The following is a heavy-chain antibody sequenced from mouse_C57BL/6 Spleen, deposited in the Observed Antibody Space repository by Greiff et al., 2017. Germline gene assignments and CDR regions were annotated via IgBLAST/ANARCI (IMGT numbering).Heavy chain of an antibody. D-gene: IGHD3-1*01. CDR2: IDPSDSYT. CDR3: ARRLGRGYAMDY. CDR1: GYTFTSYW. J-gene: IGHJ4*01. Sequence: VQLQQPGAELVKPGASVKLSCKASGYTFTSYWMQWVKQRPGQGLEWIGEIDPSDSYTNYNQKFKGKATLTVDPSSSTAYMQLSSLTSEDSAVYYCARRLGRGYAMDYWGQGTSVTVSS. V-gene: IGHV1-50*01.